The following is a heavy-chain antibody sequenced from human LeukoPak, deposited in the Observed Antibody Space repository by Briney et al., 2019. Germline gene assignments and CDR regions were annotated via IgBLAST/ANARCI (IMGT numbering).Heavy chain of an antibody. CDR2: ISYDGSNK. V-gene: IGHV3-33*08. J-gene: IGHJ4*02. CDR1: GFTFSSYG. D-gene: IGHD5-18*01. CDR3: ARSEKGYSYGYAEASFDY. Sequence: GRSLRLSCAASGFTFSSYGMHWVRQAPGKGLEWVAVISYDGSNKYYADSVKGRFTISRDNSKNTLYLQMNSLRAEDTAVYYCARSEKGYSYGYAEASFDYWGQGTLVAVSS.